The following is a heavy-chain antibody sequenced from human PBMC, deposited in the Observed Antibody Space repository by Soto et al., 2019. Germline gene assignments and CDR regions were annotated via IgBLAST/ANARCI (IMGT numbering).Heavy chain of an antibody. CDR1: GYTFSNYG. V-gene: IGHV1-18*01. Sequence: QVQVVQSGAEVKKPGASVTVSCKTSGYTFSNYGINWVRQAPGQGLEWLGLISGYNGNTNYARTVQSRVPKTTHTSTGTVSMELRSLKSADTAIYSCSRFIVVGFWFGPNYYHGMDAWGQGTTVTVSS. CDR3: SRFIVVGFWFGPNYYHGMDA. D-gene: IGHD2-21*01. CDR2: ISGYNGNT. J-gene: IGHJ6*02.